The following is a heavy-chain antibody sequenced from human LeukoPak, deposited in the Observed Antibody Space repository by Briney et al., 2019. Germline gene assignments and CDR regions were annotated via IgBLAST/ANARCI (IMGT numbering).Heavy chain of an antibody. CDR1: GYTFTSYD. CDR2: MNPNSGNT. D-gene: IGHD6-13*01. CDR3: ARAGYSSSWYVRKYFQR. J-gene: IGHJ1*01. Sequence: ASVKVSCKASGYTFTSYDINWVRRATGQGLEWMGWMNPNSGNTGYAQKFQGRVTMTRNTSISTAYMELSSLRSEDTAVYYCARAGYSSSWYVRKYFQRWGQGTLVTVSS. V-gene: IGHV1-8*01.